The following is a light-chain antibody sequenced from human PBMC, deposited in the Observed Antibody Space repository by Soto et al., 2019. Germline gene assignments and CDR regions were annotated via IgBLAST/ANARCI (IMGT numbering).Light chain of an antibody. CDR3: QQYNEWPPFT. Sequence: PGEGATLSCRASQSVRSNLAWYQQKPGQAPRLVIYAASTRATGIPDRFSGSVSGSEFTLTISSLQSEDFAVYYCQQYNEWPPFTFGQGTRLEI. V-gene: IGKV3-15*01. J-gene: IGKJ5*01. CDR1: QSVRSN. CDR2: AAS.